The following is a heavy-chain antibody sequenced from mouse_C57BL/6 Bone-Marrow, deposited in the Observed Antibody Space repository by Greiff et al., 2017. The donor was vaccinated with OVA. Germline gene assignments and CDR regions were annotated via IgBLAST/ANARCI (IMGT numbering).Heavy chain of an antibody. CDR3: AVYYSYDGVDY. V-gene: IGHV2-5*01. Sequence: QVQLQQSGPGLVQPSQSLSITCTVSGFSLTSYGVHWVRQSPGQGLEWLGVIWSGGSTDYNAAFMSRMGITTDNSQSHVFFKMNSLQADDTAIYYCAVYYSYDGVDYWGQGTTLTVSS. CDR1: GFSLTSYG. CDR2: IWSGGST. J-gene: IGHJ2*01. D-gene: IGHD2-12*01.